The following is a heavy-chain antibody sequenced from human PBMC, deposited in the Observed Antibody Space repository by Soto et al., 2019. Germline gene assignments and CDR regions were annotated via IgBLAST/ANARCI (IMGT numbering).Heavy chain of an antibody. CDR2: TYYSGNT. CDR3: ARDRLMATAGTARHYFGLDV. J-gene: IGHJ6*02. V-gene: IGHV4-31*03. Sequence: PSETLSLTCTVSGGSIRSGGYYWSWVRQNPRRGLEWIGNTYYSGNTYYSPSLKSRLTISVDTSKNQFSLNLSSVTAADTAVYYCARDRLMATAGTARHYFGLDVWGQGTTVTVSS. CDR1: GGSIRSGGYY. D-gene: IGHD5-18*01.